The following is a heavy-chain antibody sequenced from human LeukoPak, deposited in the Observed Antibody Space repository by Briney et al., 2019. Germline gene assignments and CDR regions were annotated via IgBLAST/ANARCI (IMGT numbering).Heavy chain of an antibody. D-gene: IGHD3-3*01. CDR3: TSRLGFWRSRVISLSDWFDP. CDR2: IGTAGDP. Sequence: GGSLRLSCAASGLTLSSHDTHWVRHPTGKGLEWVLTIGTAGDPNYPGSVKGRFPISRENAKNSLYLQMNSLSVVDRAGYYFTSRLGFWRSRVISLSDWFDPWGQGTLVTVSS. J-gene: IGHJ5*02. CDR1: GLTLSSHD. V-gene: IGHV3-13*05.